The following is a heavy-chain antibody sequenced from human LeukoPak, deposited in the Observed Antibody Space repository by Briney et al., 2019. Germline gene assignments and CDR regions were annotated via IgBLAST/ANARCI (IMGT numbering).Heavy chain of an antibody. Sequence: ASVKVSCKASGYTFTGYYMHWVRQAPGQGLEWMGWINPNGGGTNYAQKFQGRVTMTRDTSITTAYMELSRLTSDDTAVYYCARGRSSSWLLDHWGQGTLVTVSS. CDR1: GYTFTGYY. CDR3: ARGRSSSWLLDH. CDR2: INPNGGGT. V-gene: IGHV1-2*02. J-gene: IGHJ4*02. D-gene: IGHD6-13*01.